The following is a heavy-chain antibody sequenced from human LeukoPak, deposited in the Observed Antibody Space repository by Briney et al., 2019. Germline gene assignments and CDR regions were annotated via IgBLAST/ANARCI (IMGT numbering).Heavy chain of an antibody. D-gene: IGHD4-11*01. CDR1: GFTFSSYS. CDR2: ISGSGGST. V-gene: IGHV3-23*01. J-gene: IGHJ4*02. CDR3: AKIHRRTFYSNYFDY. Sequence: GGSLSLSCAASGFTFSSYSMSWVRQAPGKGLEWVSAISGSGGSTYYADSVKGRFTISRDNSKNTLYLQMNSLRAEDTAVYYCAKIHRRTFYSNYFDYWGQGTLVTVSS.